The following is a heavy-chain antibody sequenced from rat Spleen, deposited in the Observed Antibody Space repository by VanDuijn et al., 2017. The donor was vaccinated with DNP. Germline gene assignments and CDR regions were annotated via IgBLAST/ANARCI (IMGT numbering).Heavy chain of an antibody. Sequence: EVQLVESGGGLVQPGNSLKLSCAASGFTFSDYAMAWVRQAPKKGLEWVTSINSNGGSTSYRDSVKGRFTISRDNAKSILYLQMDSLRSEDTATYYCARHWVPPGYGAMDAWGQGTSVTVSS. V-gene: IGHV5-17*01. J-gene: IGHJ4*01. CDR1: GFTFSDYA. CDR3: ARHWVPPGYGAMDA. CDR2: INSNGGST. D-gene: IGHD1-4*01.